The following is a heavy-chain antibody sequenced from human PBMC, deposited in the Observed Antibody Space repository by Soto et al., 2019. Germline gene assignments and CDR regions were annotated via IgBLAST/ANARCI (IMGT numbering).Heavy chain of an antibody. CDR3: ARGNYYGSGSYYHKYYYYYGMDV. V-gene: IGHV4-34*01. D-gene: IGHD3-10*01. CDR2: INHSGST. CDR1: GGSFSGYY. Sequence: KPSETLSLTCAVYGGSFSGYYWSWIRQPPGKGLEWIGEINHSGSTNYNPSLKSRVTISVDTSKNQFSLKLSSVTAADTAVYYCARGNYYGSGSYYHKYYYYYGMDVWGQGTTVTVSS. J-gene: IGHJ6*02.